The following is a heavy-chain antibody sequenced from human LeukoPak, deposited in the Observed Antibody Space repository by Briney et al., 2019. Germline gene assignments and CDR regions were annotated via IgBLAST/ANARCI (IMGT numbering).Heavy chain of an antibody. Sequence: SETLSLTWSVSGGSISNYFWSCIRQPPGKGLECIGFIYYSGSTNYNPSLKSRVTISVDTSKNQFSLKLSSVTAADTAVYYCARDQNGGYFDYWGQGTLVTVSS. CDR1: GGSISNYF. J-gene: IGHJ4*02. CDR2: IYYSGST. V-gene: IGHV4-59*01. D-gene: IGHD4-23*01. CDR3: ARDQNGGYFDY.